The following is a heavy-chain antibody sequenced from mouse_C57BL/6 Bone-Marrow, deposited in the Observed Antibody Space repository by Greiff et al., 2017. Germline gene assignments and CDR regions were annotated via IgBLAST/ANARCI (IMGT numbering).Heavy chain of an antibody. CDR2: IYPSDSET. CDR3: ARSFGWYYYGSSDYAMDY. Sequence: VQLQQPGAELVRPGSSVKLSCKASGYTFTSYWMDWVKQRPGQGLEWIGNIYPSDSETHYNQKFKDKATLTVDKSSSTAYMQLSSLTSEDSAVYYCARSFGWYYYGSSDYAMDYWGQGTSVTVSS. D-gene: IGHD1-1*01. V-gene: IGHV1-61*01. CDR1: GYTFTSYW. J-gene: IGHJ4*01.